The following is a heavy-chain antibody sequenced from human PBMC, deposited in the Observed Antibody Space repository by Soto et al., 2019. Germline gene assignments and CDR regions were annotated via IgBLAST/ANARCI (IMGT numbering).Heavy chain of an antibody. CDR1: GYTFTSYG. CDR2: ISAYNGNT. CDR3: ARVGYSYGDYYYGMDV. Sequence: ASGKVSCKASGYTFTSYGISWVRQAPGQGLEWMGWISAYNGNTNYAQKLQGRVTMTTDTSTSTAYMELRSLRSDDTAVYYCARVGYSYGDYYYGMDVWGQGTTVTVSS. V-gene: IGHV1-18*04. D-gene: IGHD5-18*01. J-gene: IGHJ6*02.